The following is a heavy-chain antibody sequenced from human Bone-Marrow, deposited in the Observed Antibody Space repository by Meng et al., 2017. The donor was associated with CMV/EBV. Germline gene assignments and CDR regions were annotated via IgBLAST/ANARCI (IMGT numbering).Heavy chain of an antibody. CDR2: ISQDGSNK. Sequence: GGSLSLACAVSRFSYSSYGMHWVRQAPGKGLEWVTVISQDGSNKYHADYVRGRFTISRDNSKNTMYVQMDGLRVEDTAVYYCARGSLQTSSSFEFWGQGVLVTVSS. D-gene: IGHD5-24*01. CDR3: ARGSLQTSSSFEF. CDR1: RFSYSSYG. V-gene: IGHV3-30*19. J-gene: IGHJ4*02.